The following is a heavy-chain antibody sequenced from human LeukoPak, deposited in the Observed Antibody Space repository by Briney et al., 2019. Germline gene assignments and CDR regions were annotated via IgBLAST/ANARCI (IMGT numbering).Heavy chain of an antibody. CDR3: ARTRFWSGYYIDY. D-gene: IGHD3-3*01. J-gene: IGHJ4*02. CDR1: GYTFTGYY. Sequence: GASVKVSCKASGYTFTGYYMHWVRQAPGRGLEWMGWINPNSGGTNYAQKFQGRDTMTRDTSISTAYMELSRLRSDDTAVYYCARTRFWSGYYIDYWGQGTLVTVSS. V-gene: IGHV1-2*02. CDR2: INPNSGGT.